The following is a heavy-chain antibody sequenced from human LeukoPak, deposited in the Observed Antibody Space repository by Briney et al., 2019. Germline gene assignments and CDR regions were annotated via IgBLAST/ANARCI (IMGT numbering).Heavy chain of an antibody. CDR3: ARDLGDSSGYYLY. CDR2: ISSSSSYI. D-gene: IGHD3-22*01. Sequence: GGSLRLSCAASGFTFSSYSMNRVRQAPGKGLEWVSSISSSSSYIYYADSVKGRFTISRDNAKNSLYLQMNSLRAEDTAVYYCARDLGDSSGYYLYWGQGTLVTVSS. V-gene: IGHV3-21*01. J-gene: IGHJ4*02. CDR1: GFTFSSYS.